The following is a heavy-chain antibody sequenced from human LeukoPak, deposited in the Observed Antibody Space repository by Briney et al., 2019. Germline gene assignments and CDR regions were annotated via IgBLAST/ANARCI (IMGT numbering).Heavy chain of an antibody. J-gene: IGHJ4*02. CDR3: ARGPYIVVVPAAMPFDY. CDR2: MNPHSGNT. D-gene: IGHD2-2*01. CDR1: GYTFTSYD. V-gene: IGHV1-8*01. Sequence: GASVKVSCKASGYTFTSYDINWVRQATGQGLEWMGWMNPHSGNTGYSQNFQGRVVMTSNTSINTAYMELSSLTSEDTAVYYCARGPYIVVVPAAMPFDYWGQGTLVTVSS.